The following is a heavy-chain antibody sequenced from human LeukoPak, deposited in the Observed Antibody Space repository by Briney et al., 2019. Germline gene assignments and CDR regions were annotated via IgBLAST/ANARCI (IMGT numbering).Heavy chain of an antibody. V-gene: IGHV1-18*01. CDR2: ISADNGNT. D-gene: IGHD2-2*01. CDR1: GYTFSSYG. Sequence: EASVKVSCKASGYTFSSYGISWVRQAPGQGLEWMGWISADNGNTNYVQKFQGRVTMTTDTSTSTAYMELRSLRSDDTAVYYCARALYHTFDYWGQGTLVIVSS. CDR3: ARALYHTFDY. J-gene: IGHJ4*02.